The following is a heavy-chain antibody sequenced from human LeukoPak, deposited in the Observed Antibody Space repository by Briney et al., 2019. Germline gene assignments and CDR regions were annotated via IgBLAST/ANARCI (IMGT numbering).Heavy chain of an antibody. V-gene: IGHV3-30-3*01. CDR2: ISYDGSNK. D-gene: IGHD6-19*01. CDR1: GFTFSSYA. Sequence: GGSLRLSCAASGFTFSSYAMHWVRQAPGKWLGWVAVISYDGSNKYYADSVKGRFTISRDNSKNTLYLQMNSLRAEDTAVYYCARTFSSGWYSPTDYWGQGTLVTVSS. CDR3: ARTFSSGWYSPTDY. J-gene: IGHJ4*02.